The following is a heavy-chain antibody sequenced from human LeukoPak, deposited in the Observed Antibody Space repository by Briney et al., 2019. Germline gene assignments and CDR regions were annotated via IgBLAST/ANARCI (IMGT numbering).Heavy chain of an antibody. CDR3: AKDYSKTSYYGSGTYYRPNWFDP. Sequence: GGTLRLSCAASGFTFSSYGMSWVRQAPGKGLEWVSAISGGGGSTYYADSVKGRFTISRDNSKNTLYLQMNSLRAEDTAMYYCAKDYSKTSYYGSGTYYRPNWFDPWGQGTLVTVSS. J-gene: IGHJ5*02. CDR2: ISGGGGST. V-gene: IGHV3-23*01. CDR1: GFTFSSYG. D-gene: IGHD3-10*01.